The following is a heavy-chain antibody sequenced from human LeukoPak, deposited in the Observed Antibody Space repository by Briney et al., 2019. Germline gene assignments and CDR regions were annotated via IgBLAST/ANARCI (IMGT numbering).Heavy chain of an antibody. D-gene: IGHD4-17*01. J-gene: IGHJ4*02. CDR1: GGTFSSYA. CDR3: ARDIDYGDYPTY. V-gene: IGHV1-69*04. CDR2: IIPILGIA. Sequence: SVKVSCKASGGTFSSYAISWGRRAPGQGLEWMGRIIPILGIANYAQKFQGRVTITADKSTSTAYMELSSLRSEDTAVYYCARDIDYGDYPTYWGQGTLVTVSS.